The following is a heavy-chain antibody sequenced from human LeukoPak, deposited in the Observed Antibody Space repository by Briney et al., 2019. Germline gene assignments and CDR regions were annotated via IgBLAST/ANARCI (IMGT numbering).Heavy chain of an antibody. CDR1: GFTFNSYA. Sequence: PGGSLRLSCAASGFTFNSYAMSWVRQAPGKGLEWVSAISGSGGSTYYADSVKGRFTISRDNSKNTLYLQMNSLRAEDTAVYYCAKDSGPSYYDADYEYCGGDCYSLAYDYWGQGTLVTVSS. V-gene: IGHV3-23*01. D-gene: IGHD2-21*01. CDR2: ISGSGGST. CDR3: AKDSGPSYYDADYEYCGGDCYSLAYDY. J-gene: IGHJ4*02.